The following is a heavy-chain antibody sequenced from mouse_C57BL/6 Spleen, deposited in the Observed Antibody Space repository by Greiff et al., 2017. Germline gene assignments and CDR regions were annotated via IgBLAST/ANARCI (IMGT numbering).Heavy chain of an antibody. J-gene: IGHJ4*01. CDR2: INPSSGYT. CDR3: ARWGPMVARAMDY. D-gene: IGHD2-1*01. Sequence: QVQLQQSGAELARPGASVQMSCKASGYTFTSYTMHWVKQRPGQGLEWIGYINPSSGYTKYNQKFKDKATLTADKSSSTTYMQLSSLTSEDSAVYYCARWGPMVARAMDYWGQGTSVTVSS. CDR1: GYTFTSYT. V-gene: IGHV1-4*01.